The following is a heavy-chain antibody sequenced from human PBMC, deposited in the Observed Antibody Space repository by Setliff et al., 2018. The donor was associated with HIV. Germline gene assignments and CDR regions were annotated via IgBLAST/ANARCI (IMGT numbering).Heavy chain of an antibody. CDR1: GYSISSGYF. Sequence: PSETLSLTCAVSGYSISSGYFWGWIRQPPGKGLEWIGSIYHSGRAYYNPSLKSRVTISIQTSKNQFSLKLSSVTAADTAVYYCARGLVWGQGTLVTVSS. D-gene: IGHD6-13*01. CDR3: ARGLV. V-gene: IGHV4-38-2*01. J-gene: IGHJ4*02. CDR2: IYHSGRA.